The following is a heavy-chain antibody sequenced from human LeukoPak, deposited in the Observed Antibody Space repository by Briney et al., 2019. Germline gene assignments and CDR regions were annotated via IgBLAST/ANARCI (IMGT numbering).Heavy chain of an antibody. D-gene: IGHD6-19*01. CDR2: INGGGFTT. CDR3: TKELHVAVAVADYYYFYMDV. Sequence: GGSLRLSCAASGFAFSNFAMGWVRQSPGKGLEWLSTINGGGFTTFYSDSVKGRFTISRDNSKNTLYLRMDSLRPDDTATYYCTKELHVAVAVADYYYFYMDVWGRGTAVTVSS. V-gene: IGHV3-23*01. J-gene: IGHJ6*03. CDR1: GFAFSNFA.